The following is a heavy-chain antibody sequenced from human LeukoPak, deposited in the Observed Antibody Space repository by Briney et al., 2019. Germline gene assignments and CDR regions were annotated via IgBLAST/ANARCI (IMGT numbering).Heavy chain of an antibody. CDR2: ISYDGRNK. Sequence: GKSLRLSCAASGFTFNNYGMHWVRQAPGKGLEWVAVISYDGRNKHYPDSVKGRFTISRDISTDTLWLQMDSLRTEDTAVYYCAKGPLRGTAAAIDYWGQGALVTVSS. J-gene: IGHJ4*02. CDR1: GFTFNNYG. D-gene: IGHD2-2*01. V-gene: IGHV3-30*18. CDR3: AKGPLRGTAAAIDY.